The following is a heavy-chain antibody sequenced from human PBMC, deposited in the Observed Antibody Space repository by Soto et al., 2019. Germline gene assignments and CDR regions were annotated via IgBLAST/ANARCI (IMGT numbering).Heavy chain of an antibody. V-gene: IGHV3-23*01. Sequence: EVQLLESGGGLVQPGGSLRLSCAASGFTFSSYAMSWVRQDPGKGLEWVSAISGRGSYTYYADSVKGRFTISRDSSKNTPYLQMNSLRAEDTAVYYCAKAIGVGLLLSQYAMDVWGQGTTVTGSS. D-gene: IGHD2-15*01. CDR1: GFTFSSYA. J-gene: IGHJ6*02. CDR2: ISGRGSYT. CDR3: AKAIGVGLLLSQYAMDV.